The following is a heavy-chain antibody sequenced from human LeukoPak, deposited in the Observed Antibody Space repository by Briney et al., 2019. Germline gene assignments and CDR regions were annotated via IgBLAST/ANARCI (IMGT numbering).Heavy chain of an antibody. D-gene: IGHD7-27*01. CDR1: GGSINTSSRNSYY. Sequence: SETLSLTCTVSGGSINTSSRNSYYWGWIRQPPGKGPEWVGGIYYSGTTYFSPSLKSRVTMSVDMSKNQFSLGLSSVTAADTAVYYCARDRADNWGPRYFDYWGQGTLVTVSS. J-gene: IGHJ4*02. CDR2: IYYSGTT. CDR3: ARDRADNWGPRYFDY. V-gene: IGHV4-39*07.